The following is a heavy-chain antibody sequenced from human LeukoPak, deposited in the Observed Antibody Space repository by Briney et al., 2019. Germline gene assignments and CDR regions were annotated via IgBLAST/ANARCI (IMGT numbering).Heavy chain of an antibody. D-gene: IGHD2-15*01. J-gene: IGHJ3*02. Sequence: SETLSLTCTVSSDSISSYYWSWIRQPPGKGLEWIGYIYFTGSTNYNPSLKSRVIMSVDTSKNQFSLKVTSVNVADTAVYYCARAGIVGDAFDIWGQGTMVTVSS. CDR1: SDSISSYY. CDR3: ARAGIVGDAFDI. V-gene: IGHV4-59*01. CDR2: IYFTGST.